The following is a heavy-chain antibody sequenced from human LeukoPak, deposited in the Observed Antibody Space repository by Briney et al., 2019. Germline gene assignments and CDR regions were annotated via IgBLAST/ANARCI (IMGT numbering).Heavy chain of an antibody. CDR3: ATRCSSTSCYDRWGY. J-gene: IGHJ4*02. CDR2: ITVSSTSK. V-gene: IGHV3-21*01. CDR1: GFIFSNYD. D-gene: IGHD2-2*01. Sequence: KPGGSLRLSCAASGFIFSNYDMNWVRQAPGKGLEWVSSITVSSTSKYYVDSVKGRFTVSRDNDKNSLYLQMNSLRAEDTAVYYCATRCSSTSCYDRWGYWGQGTLVIVSS.